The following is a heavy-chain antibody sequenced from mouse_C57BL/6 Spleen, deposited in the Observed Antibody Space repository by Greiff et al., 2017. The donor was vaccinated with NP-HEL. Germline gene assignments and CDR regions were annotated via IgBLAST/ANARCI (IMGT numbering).Heavy chain of an antibody. J-gene: IGHJ4*01. CDR2: ISSGSSTI. CDR1: GFTFSDYG. D-gene: IGHD2-1*01. CDR3: ARKVYGKGAMDY. V-gene: IGHV5-17*01. Sequence: DVMLVESGGGLVKPGGSLKLSCAASGFTFSDYGMHWVRQAPEKGLEWVAYISSGSSTIYYADTVKGRFTISRDNAKNTLFLQMTSLRSEDTAMYYCARKVYGKGAMDYWGQGTSVTVSS.